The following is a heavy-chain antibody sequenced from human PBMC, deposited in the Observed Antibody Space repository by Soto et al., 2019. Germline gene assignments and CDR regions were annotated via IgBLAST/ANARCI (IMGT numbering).Heavy chain of an antibody. CDR1: GGSVSSGSYY. V-gene: IGHV4-61*01. Sequence: SETLSLTCAVSGGSVSSGSYYWTWIRQPPGRGLEWIGYIYYTGTTDSNPSLKSRVTISLDTSKNQFSLNLNSVTAADTAVYYCARDDYKDGGNNWFDPWGQGTLVTASS. J-gene: IGHJ5*02. CDR3: ARDDYKDGGNNWFDP. CDR2: IYYTGTT. D-gene: IGHD3-16*01.